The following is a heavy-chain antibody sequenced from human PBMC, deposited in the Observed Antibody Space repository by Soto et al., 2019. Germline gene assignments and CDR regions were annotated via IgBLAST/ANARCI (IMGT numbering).Heavy chain of an antibody. CDR3: AESRGGVTTSGHFDP. J-gene: IGHJ5*02. CDR2: IHGGGNSA. V-gene: IGHV3-23*01. CDR1: GVTFSGYA. Sequence: EVQLLESGGDLVQPGRSLRLSCAASGVTFSGYAMSWVRQAPGKGLEWVSGIHGGGNSAYYADSVKGRDTISRDHSKNTLYLQMSSPRGEDTAVYCCAESRGGVTTSGHFDPWARGTLVTVSS. D-gene: IGHD4-17*01.